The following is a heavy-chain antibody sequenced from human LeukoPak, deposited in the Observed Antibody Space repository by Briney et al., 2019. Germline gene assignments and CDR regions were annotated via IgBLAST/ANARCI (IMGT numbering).Heavy chain of an antibody. J-gene: IGHJ4*02. D-gene: IGHD3-22*01. Sequence: SETLSLTCTVSGGSISSSSYYWGWIRQPPGKGLEWIGSIYYSGSTYYNPSLKSRVTISVDTSKNQFSLKLSSVTAADTAVYYCARLKLLAIATFWGQGTLVTVSS. V-gene: IGHV4-39*01. CDR1: GGSISSSSYY. CDR3: ARLKLLAIATF. CDR2: IYYSGST.